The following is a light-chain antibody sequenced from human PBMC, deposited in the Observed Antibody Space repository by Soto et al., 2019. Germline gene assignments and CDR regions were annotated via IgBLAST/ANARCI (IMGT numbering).Light chain of an antibody. Sequence: EIVLTQSPGTLSLSPGERATLSCRASQSVSNNYLAWYQQKPGQATRLLIYGASTRANVIPDRFSGSGSGTDFTLTISRLEPEDFALYYCQQYSSSHPLTFGGGTKVDIK. CDR2: GAS. V-gene: IGKV3-20*01. CDR3: QQYSSSHPLT. CDR1: QSVSNNY. J-gene: IGKJ4*01.